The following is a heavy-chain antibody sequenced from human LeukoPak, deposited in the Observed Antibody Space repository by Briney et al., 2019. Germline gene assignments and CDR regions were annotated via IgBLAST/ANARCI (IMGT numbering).Heavy chain of an antibody. D-gene: IGHD3-16*01. CDR3: AKDLRHRSNWFDP. CDR2: ISSSSSYI. Sequence: GGSLRLSCAASGFTFSSYSMNWVRQAPGKGLEWVSSISSSSSYIYYADSVKGRFTISRDNAKNSLYLQMNSLRAEDTAVYYCAKDLRHRSNWFDPWGQGTLVTVSS. V-gene: IGHV3-21*04. CDR1: GFTFSSYS. J-gene: IGHJ5*02.